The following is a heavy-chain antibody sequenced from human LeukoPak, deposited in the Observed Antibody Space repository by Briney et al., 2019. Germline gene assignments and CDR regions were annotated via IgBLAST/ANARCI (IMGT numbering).Heavy chain of an antibody. Sequence: PGGSLRLSCAASGFTFSSYSMNWVRQAPGKGLEWVSSISSSSSYIYYADSVEGRFTISRDNAKNSLYLQMNSQRAEDTAVYYCARDSGYSGRDVWGQGTTVTVSS. J-gene: IGHJ6*02. CDR3: ARDSGYSGRDV. CDR1: GFTFSSYS. D-gene: IGHD3-10*01. CDR2: ISSSSSYI. V-gene: IGHV3-21*04.